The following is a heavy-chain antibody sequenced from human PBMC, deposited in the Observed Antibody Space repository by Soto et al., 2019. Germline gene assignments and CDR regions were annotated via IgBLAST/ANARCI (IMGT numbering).Heavy chain of an antibody. D-gene: IGHD2-2*01. J-gene: IGHJ5*02. V-gene: IGHV4-59*08. Sequence: SETLSLTCTVSGGSISSYYWSWIRQPPGKGLEWIGYIYYSGSTNYNPPLKSRVTISVDTSKNQFSLKLSSVTAADTAVYYCARLVPAAGFDPWGPGTLVTGSS. CDR1: GGSISSYY. CDR3: ARLVPAAGFDP. CDR2: IYYSGST.